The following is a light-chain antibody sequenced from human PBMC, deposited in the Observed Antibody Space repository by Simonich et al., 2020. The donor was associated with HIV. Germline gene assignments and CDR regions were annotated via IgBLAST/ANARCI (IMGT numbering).Light chain of an antibody. CDR2: DAS. Sequence: IQMTQSPSSLSASVGDRVTITCRASQGISSALAWYQQKPGKAPKVLIYDASSLESGVPSRFNGSGSGTDFTLTISSLQPEDFATYYCQQFTNYLSITFGQGTRLEIK. J-gene: IGKJ5*01. CDR3: QQFTNYLSIT. CDR1: QGISSA. V-gene: IGKV1D-13*01.